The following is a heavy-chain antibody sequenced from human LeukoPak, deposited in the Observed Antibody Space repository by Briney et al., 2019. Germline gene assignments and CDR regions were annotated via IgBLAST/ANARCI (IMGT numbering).Heavy chain of an antibody. Sequence: PSETLSLTCTVSGGSISSSSYYWGWIRQPPGKGLEWIGSIYYSGSTYYNPSLKSRVTISVDTSKNQFSLKLSSVTAADTAVYYCARIYCSSTSCFEKYYYYYYMDVWGKGTTVTISS. J-gene: IGHJ6*03. CDR1: GGSISSSSYY. V-gene: IGHV4-39*01. CDR2: IYYSGST. CDR3: ARIYCSSTSCFEKYYYYYYMDV. D-gene: IGHD2-2*01.